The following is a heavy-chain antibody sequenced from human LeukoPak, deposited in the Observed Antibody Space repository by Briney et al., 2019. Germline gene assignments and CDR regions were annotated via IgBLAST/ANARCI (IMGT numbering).Heavy chain of an antibody. CDR3: ARVRHTPYYYGMDV. CDR2: IYTSGST. V-gene: IGHV4-61*02. D-gene: IGHD2-21*01. J-gene: IGHJ6*02. CDR1: GASISSGSYY. Sequence: SETLSLTCTVSGASISSGSYYRSWIRQPAGKGLEWIGRIYTSGSTNYNPSLKSRVTISVDTSKNQFSLKLSSVTAADTAVYYCARVRHTPYYYGMDVWGQGTTVTVSS.